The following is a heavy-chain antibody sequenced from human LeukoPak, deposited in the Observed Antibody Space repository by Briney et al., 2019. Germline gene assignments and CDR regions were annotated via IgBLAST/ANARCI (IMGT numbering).Heavy chain of an antibody. D-gene: IGHD6-13*01. Sequence: ASVKVSCKASGYTFTSYYMHWVRQAPGQGLEWMGIINPSGGSAIYAQNFQGRVTMTRDTSTSTFYMELSSLRSDDTAVYYCARATIAAAGRVFDYWGQGTLVTVSS. CDR2: INPSGGSA. CDR1: GYTFTSYY. J-gene: IGHJ4*02. V-gene: IGHV1-46*01. CDR3: ARATIAAAGRVFDY.